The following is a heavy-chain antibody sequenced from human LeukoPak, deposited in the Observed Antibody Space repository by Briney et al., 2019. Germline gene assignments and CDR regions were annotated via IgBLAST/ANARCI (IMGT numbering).Heavy chain of an antibody. J-gene: IGHJ4*02. CDR2: IKSKTEGGTI. Sequence: GGSLRLTCAASGFTFSSAWMSWVRQAPGKGLEWVGRIKSKTEGGTIDYAAPVKGRFTISRDESKNMLYLQMKSLKIEDTAVYYCTTHDYEYYFDYWGQGTLVTVSS. V-gene: IGHV3-15*01. D-gene: IGHD4-17*01. CDR3: TTHDYEYYFDY. CDR1: GFTFSSAW.